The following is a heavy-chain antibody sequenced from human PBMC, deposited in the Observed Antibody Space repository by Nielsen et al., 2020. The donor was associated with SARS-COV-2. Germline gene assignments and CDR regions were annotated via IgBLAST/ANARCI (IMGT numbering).Heavy chain of an antibody. CDR1: GFTFSNYA. D-gene: IGHD5-12*01. V-gene: IGHV3-23*01. CDR3: AKLKSGYPNYFAY. CDR2: ISGTGSDT. J-gene: IGHJ4*02. Sequence: GGSLRLSCLASGFTFSNYAMTWVRQAPGKGLEWVSVISGTGSDTDDADSVKGRFSISRDNSKNTLYLQMNSLGADDTAVYYCAKLKSGYPNYFAYWGQGTLVTVSS.